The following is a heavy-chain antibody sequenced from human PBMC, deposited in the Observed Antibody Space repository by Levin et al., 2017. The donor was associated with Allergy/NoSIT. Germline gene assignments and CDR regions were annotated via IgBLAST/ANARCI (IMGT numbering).Heavy chain of an antibody. V-gene: IGHV4-34*01. CDR3: ARGGPRATGYSSGWYRVLLRFDY. D-gene: IGHD6-19*01. J-gene: IGHJ4*02. CDR2: INHSGST. Sequence: SQTLSLTCAVYGGSFSGYYWSWIRQPPGKGLEWIGEINHSGSTNYNPSLKSRVTISVDTSKNQFSLKLSSVTAADTAVYYCARGGPRATGYSSGWYRVLLRFDYWGQGTLVTVSS. CDR1: GGSFSGYY.